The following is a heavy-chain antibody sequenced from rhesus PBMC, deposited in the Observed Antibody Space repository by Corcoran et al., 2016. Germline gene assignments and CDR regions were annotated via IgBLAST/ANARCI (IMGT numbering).Heavy chain of an antibody. D-gene: IGHD4-29*01. V-gene: IGHV4-173*01. CDR2: RAGSGGSP. Sequence: QLQLQESGPGLVKPSETLSLTCAVSGGSFSGNYWSWIRQPPGKGLEWIGRRAGSGGSPDCTPSLKSRVTISTGTSKNQLSLNLKSVTAADTAVYFCARNYGTFFDHWGQGVLVTISS. CDR3: ARNYGTFFDH. CDR1: GGSFSGNY. J-gene: IGHJ4*01.